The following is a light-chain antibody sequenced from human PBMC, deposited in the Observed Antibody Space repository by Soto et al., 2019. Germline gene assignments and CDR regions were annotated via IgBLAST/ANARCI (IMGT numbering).Light chain of an antibody. Sequence: IQLTQSPSSLSASIGDRVTITCRASQGLSSFLAWYQQKPGKAPTLLIYAASTLQSGIPSRFSGSGSGTDCTLTTSRLQPEDFATYYCRQLNMDSYPITFGQWTPLELK. V-gene: IGKV1-9*01. CDR3: RQLNMDSYPIT. J-gene: IGKJ5*01. CDR1: QGLSSF. CDR2: AAS.